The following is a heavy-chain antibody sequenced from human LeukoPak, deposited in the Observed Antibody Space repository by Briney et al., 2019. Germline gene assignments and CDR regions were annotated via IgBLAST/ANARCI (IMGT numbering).Heavy chain of an antibody. V-gene: IGHV4-30-4*08. D-gene: IGHD2-2*01. CDR1: GGSLSSGDYY. Sequence: SETLSLTCTVSGGSLSSGDYYWSWIRQPPGKGLEWIGYIYYSGSTYYNPSLKSRVTISVDTSKNQFSLKLSSVTAADTAVYYCARYCSSTSCYPMGRAAFDIWGQGTMVTVSS. CDR2: IYYSGST. J-gene: IGHJ3*02. CDR3: ARYCSSTSCYPMGRAAFDI.